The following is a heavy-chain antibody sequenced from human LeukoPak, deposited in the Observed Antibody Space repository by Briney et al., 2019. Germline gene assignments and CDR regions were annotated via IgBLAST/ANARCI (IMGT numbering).Heavy chain of an antibody. CDR3: ASDYGSGSY. CDR2: IYYSGST. Sequence: SETLSLTCTVSGGSISSSSYYWGWIRQPPGKGLEWIGSIYYSGSTYYNPSLKSRVTISVDTSKNQFSLKLSSVTAADTAVYYCASDYGSGSYWGQGTLVTVSS. V-gene: IGHV4-39*07. D-gene: IGHD3-10*01. J-gene: IGHJ4*02. CDR1: GGSISSSSYY.